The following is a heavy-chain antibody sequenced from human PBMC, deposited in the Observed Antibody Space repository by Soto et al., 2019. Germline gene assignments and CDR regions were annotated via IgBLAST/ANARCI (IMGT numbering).Heavy chain of an antibody. CDR1: GGTFSSYA. CDR2: IIPIFGTA. CDR3: AREAYCSSTSCYKPFNWFDP. Sequence: SVKVSCKASGGTFSSYAISWVRQAPGQGLEWMGGIIPIFGTANYAQKFQGRVTITADKSTSTAYMELSSLRSEDTAVYYCAREAYCSSTSCYKPFNWFDPWGQGTLVTVSS. V-gene: IGHV1-69*06. D-gene: IGHD2-2*02. J-gene: IGHJ5*02.